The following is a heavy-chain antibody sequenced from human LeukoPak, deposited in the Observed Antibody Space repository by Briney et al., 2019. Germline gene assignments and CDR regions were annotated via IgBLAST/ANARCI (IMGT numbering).Heavy chain of an antibody. D-gene: IGHD2-2*02. Sequence: SETLSLTCTVSGASISNYYWSWIRQPPGKGPEWIGYIYYSVTTNYNPSLKSRLTISGGTSKNQISLKLDSVTAADTAVYYCARIDCGSSSCYIYAYDVWGQGTMVTVSS. CDR1: GASISNYY. CDR3: ARIDCGSSSCYIYAYDV. J-gene: IGHJ3*01. CDR2: IYYSVTT. V-gene: IGHV4-59*01.